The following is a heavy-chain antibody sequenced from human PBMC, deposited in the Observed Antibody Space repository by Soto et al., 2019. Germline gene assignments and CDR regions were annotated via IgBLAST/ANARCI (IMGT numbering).Heavy chain of an antibody. CDR1: GFTFTAFA. Sequence: PGGSLRLSCAASGFTFTAFAMHWVRQAPGKGLEWVAVISYDGRKTQYADSVKGRLTISRDNSKNTVFLQINSLTTEDTAVYYCAKDRYFDSYSFDYWGQGARVTVSS. V-gene: IGHV3-30*04. D-gene: IGHD3-9*01. J-gene: IGHJ4*02. CDR3: AKDRYFDSYSFDY. CDR2: ISYDGRKT.